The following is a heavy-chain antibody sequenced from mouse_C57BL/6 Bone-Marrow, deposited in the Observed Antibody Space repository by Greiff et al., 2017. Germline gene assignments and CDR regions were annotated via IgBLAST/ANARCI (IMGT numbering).Heavy chain of an antibody. CDR2: IYPRDGST. J-gene: IGHJ3*01. D-gene: IGHD2-3*01. CDR1: GYTFTDHT. Sequence: QVQLQQSDAELVKPGASVKLSCKVSGYTFTDHTIHWMKQRPEQGLEWIGYIYPRDGSTKYNEKFKGKATLTADKASSTAYMQLNSLTSEDAAVYFCARAPDGYYCAWFAYWGQGTLVTVSA. CDR3: ARAPDGYYCAWFAY. V-gene: IGHV1-78*01.